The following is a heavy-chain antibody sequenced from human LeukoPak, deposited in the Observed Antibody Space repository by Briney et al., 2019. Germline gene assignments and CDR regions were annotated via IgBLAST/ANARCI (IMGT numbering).Heavy chain of an antibody. D-gene: IGHD1-26*01. CDR2: ISSNSGSI. V-gene: IGHV3-21*01. CDR3: ARHLPARAIDY. J-gene: IGHJ4*02. Sequence: GGSLRLSCAPSGFTFSSYRMNWVRQAPGEGLEWVSSISSNSGSIYYADSVKGRFTISRDNAKSSLYLQMNSLRAEDTAGYYCARHLPARAIDYWGQGTLVTVSS. CDR1: GFTFSSYR.